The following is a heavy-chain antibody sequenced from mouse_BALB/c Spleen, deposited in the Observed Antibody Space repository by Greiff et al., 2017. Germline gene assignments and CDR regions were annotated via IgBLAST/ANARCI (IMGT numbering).Heavy chain of an antibody. CDR1: GYTFTSYR. CDR3: ARGDYDAMDY. CDR2: IYPGDGDT. V-gene: IGHV1-87*01. J-gene: IGHJ4*01. Sequence: GQLQQSGAELARPGASVKLSCKASGYTFTSYRMQWVKQRPGQGLEWIGAIYPGDGDTRYTQKFKGKATLTADKSSSTAYMQLSSLASEDSAVYYCARGDYDAMDYWGQGTSVTVSS.